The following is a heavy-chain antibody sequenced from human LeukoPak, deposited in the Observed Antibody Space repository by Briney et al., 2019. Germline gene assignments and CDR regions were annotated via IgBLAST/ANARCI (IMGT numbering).Heavy chain of an antibody. CDR1: GFMFSNYG. D-gene: IGHD1-7*01. CDR3: AKDREGTIADYFDY. J-gene: IGHJ4*02. CDR2: ISYDGSNK. V-gene: IGHV3-30*18. Sequence: GGSLRLSCAASGFMFSNYGMQWVRQAPGKGLEWVAVISYDGSNKYYADSVKGRFTISRDNSKNTLYLQMNSLRGEDTAVYYCAKDREGTIADYFDYWGQGTLVTVSS.